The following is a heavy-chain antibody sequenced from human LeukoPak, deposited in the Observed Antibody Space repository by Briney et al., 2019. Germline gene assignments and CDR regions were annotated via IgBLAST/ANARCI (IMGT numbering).Heavy chain of an antibody. J-gene: IGHJ4*02. CDR3: ARDYGDY. CDR2: IYTDGST. Sequence: GSLRLSFAASGVPVSRNYMSWVRPAPGKGLEWVSVIYTDGSTYYADSVKGRFTISRDNSKNTLYLQMNSLRAEDTAVYYCARDYGDYWGQGTLVTVSS. CDR1: GVPVSRNY. D-gene: IGHD3-10*01. V-gene: IGHV3-53*03.